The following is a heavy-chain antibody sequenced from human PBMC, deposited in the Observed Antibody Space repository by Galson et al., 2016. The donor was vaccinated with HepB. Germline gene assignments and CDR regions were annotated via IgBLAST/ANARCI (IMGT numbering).Heavy chain of an antibody. Sequence: QSGAEVKKPGESLKIYCKGSGYRFTSYWIAWVRQMPGKGLEWMGFINPGDSETRYSPSFQGQVTISVDKSISTAYLQWSSLKASDTATSYCARHPGRGERSLSGWFEHWGQGTLITVSS. CDR1: GYRFTSYW. D-gene: IGHD3-16*01. V-gene: IGHV5-51*01. CDR3: ARHPGRGERSLSGWFEH. J-gene: IGHJ5*02. CDR2: INPGDSET.